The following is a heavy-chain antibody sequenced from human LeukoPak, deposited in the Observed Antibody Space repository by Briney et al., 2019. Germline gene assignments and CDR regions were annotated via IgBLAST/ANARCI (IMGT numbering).Heavy chain of an antibody. V-gene: IGHV4-30-4*08. CDR3: AREFYGSGSGPLKYFDY. CDR1: GGSISSGDYY. CDR2: IYYSGST. Sequence: SQTLSLTCTVSGGSISSGDYYWSWIRQPPGKGLEWIGYIYYSGSTYYNPSLKSRVTISVDTSKNQFSLKLSSVTAADTAVYYCAREFYGSGSGPLKYFDYWGQETLVTVSS. J-gene: IGHJ4*02. D-gene: IGHD3-10*01.